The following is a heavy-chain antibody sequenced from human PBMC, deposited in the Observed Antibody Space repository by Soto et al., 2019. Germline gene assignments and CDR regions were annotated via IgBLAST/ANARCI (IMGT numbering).Heavy chain of an antibody. CDR1: GGTFSSYA. Sequence: SVKVSCKASGGTFSSYAISWVRQAPGQGLEWMGGIIPIFGTANYAQKFQGRVTITADESTSTAYMELSSLRSEDTAVYYCARGNIVVVVAAHYGMDVWGQGTTVTVSS. CDR2: IIPIFGTA. D-gene: IGHD2-15*01. CDR3: ARGNIVVVVAAHYGMDV. J-gene: IGHJ6*02. V-gene: IGHV1-69*13.